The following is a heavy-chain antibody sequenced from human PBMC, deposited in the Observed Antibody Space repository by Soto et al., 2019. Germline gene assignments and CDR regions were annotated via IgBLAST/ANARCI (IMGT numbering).Heavy chain of an antibody. Sequence: PGRSLRLSCGASGFSFTAYVMHWVRQAPGRGLAWLAVVSHHVSYKYYGDAVKGRFTISRYTSQIAVYREMNSLRHEETAVYYCGKGIFAIVGTTLARDAFNIWAQGTLVT. D-gene: IGHD1-26*01. V-gene: IGHV3-30*18. J-gene: IGHJ3*02. CDR2: VSHHVSYK. CDR3: GKGIFAIVGTTLARDAFNI. CDR1: GFSFTAYV.